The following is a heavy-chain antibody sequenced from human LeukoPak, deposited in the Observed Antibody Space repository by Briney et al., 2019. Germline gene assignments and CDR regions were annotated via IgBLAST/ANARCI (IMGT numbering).Heavy chain of an antibody. CDR3: ARDLYNYYDSSFLGY. V-gene: IGHV3-30*02. CDR1: GFTFSSYG. D-gene: IGHD3-22*01. Sequence: GGSLRLSCAASGFTFSSYGMHWVRQAPGKGLEWVAFIRYDGSNKYYADSVKGRFTISRDNAKNTLYLQMNSLRAEDTAVYYCARDLYNYYDSSFLGYWGQGTLVTVSS. CDR2: IRYDGSNK. J-gene: IGHJ4*02.